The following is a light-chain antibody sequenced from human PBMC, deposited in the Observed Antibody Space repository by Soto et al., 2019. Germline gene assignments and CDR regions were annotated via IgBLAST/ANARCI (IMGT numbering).Light chain of an antibody. CDR2: MAS. CDR3: QHYNTSSGT. J-gene: IGKJ3*01. CDR1: QYIGSW. V-gene: IGKV1-5*03. Sequence: DIQMTQSPSTLSASVGDRVTITCRASQYIGSWLAWYQQKPGKAPKLLIYMASSLESGVPSRFSGSGSGTDFTLTISSLQPDDFLYYYCQHYNTSSGTFGPGTKVDIK.